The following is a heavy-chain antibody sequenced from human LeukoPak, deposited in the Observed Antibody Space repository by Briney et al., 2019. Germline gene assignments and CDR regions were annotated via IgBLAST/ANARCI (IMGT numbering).Heavy chain of an antibody. CDR3: ATYVRGDFDY. V-gene: IGHV3-23*01. J-gene: IGHJ4*02. Sequence: GGSLRLSCAASGFTFSSYAMSWVRQAPGKGLEWVSTISGGGGSTWYADSVKGRFTISRDNSKNTLYLQLSSLRADDTAVYYCATYVRGDFDYWGQGTLVTVSS. CDR2: ISGGGGST. D-gene: IGHD3-10*02. CDR1: GFTFSSYA.